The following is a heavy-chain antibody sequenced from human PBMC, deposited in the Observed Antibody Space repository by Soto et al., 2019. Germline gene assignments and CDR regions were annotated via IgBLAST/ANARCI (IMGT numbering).Heavy chain of an antibody. V-gene: IGHV3-30-3*01. J-gene: IGHJ6*02. CDR3: ARVNNGNKLSYYYGLDV. D-gene: IGHD2-8*01. CDR1: GFTFDTFA. Sequence: GGSLRLSCAASGFTFDTFAIHWVRQTPGKVLEWVALISYDGYNTYYADSVKGRFTISRDNSKNTLYLQMTSLRPDDTGVYYCARVNNGNKLSYYYGLDVWGQGTSVTVSS. CDR2: ISYDGYNT.